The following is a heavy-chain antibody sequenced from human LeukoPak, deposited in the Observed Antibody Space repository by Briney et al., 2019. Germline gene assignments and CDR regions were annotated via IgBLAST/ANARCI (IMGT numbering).Heavy chain of an antibody. J-gene: IGHJ6*02. Sequence: ASVKVSCKASGYTFTSYAMHWVRQAPGQRLEWMGWLNAGNGNTKYSQKFQGRVTITRDTSASTAYMELSSLRSEDTAVYYCAREEPFYYYYGMDVWGQGTTVTVSS. CDR3: AREEPFYYYYGMDV. CDR2: LNAGNGNT. V-gene: IGHV1-3*01. D-gene: IGHD1-26*01. CDR1: GYTFTSYA.